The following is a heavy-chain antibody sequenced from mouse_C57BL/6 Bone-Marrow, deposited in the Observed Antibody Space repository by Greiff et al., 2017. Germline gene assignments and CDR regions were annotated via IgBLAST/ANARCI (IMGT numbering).Heavy chain of an antibody. CDR2: INPNYGTT. V-gene: IGHV1-39*01. CDR3: ARERNYEGFAWFAY. J-gene: IGHJ3*01. Sequence: QLQESGPELVKPGASVKISCKASGYSFTDYNMNWVKQSNGKSLEWIGVINPNYGTTSYNQKFKGKATLTVDQSSSTAYMQLNSLTSEDSAVYYCARERNYEGFAWFAYWGQGTLVTVTA. D-gene: IGHD1-1*01. CDR1: GYSFTDYN.